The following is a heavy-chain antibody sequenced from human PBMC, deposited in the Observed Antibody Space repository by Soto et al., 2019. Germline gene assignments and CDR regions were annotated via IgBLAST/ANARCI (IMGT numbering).Heavy chain of an antibody. Sequence: QLQLQESGPGLVKPSETLSLTCTVSGGSISSSSYYWGWIRQPPGKGLEWIGSIYYSGSTYYNPSLKSRVTISVDTSKNQFSLKLSSVTAADTAVYYCARRDEQWLGGGNNWFDPWGQGTLVTVSS. CDR3: ARRDEQWLGGGNNWFDP. CDR2: IYYSGST. J-gene: IGHJ5*02. D-gene: IGHD6-19*01. V-gene: IGHV4-39*01. CDR1: GGSISSSSYY.